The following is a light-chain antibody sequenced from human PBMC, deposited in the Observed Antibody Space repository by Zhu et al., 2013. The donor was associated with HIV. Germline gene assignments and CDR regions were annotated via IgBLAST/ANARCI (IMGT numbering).Light chain of an antibody. J-gene: IGKJ1*01. Sequence: DIEMTQSPSTLSASVGDRVTITCRASQSVNTWLAWYQQKPGKSPKLLIYDASSLESGVPSKFSASGSGTEFTLTISSLQTDDFATYYCQQYNSYSKTFGQGTKVEIK. CDR3: QQYNSYSKT. CDR2: DAS. CDR1: QSVNTW. V-gene: IGKV1-5*01.